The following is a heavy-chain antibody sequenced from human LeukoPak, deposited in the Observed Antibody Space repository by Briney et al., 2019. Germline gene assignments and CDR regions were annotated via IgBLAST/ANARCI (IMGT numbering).Heavy chain of an antibody. D-gene: IGHD3-9*01. CDR3: ATGIYDILTGYQPYYFDY. Sequence: ASVKVSCKVSGYTLTELSMHWVRQAPGKGLEWMGRFDPEDGETNYAQKFQGRVTMTEDTSTDTAYMELSSLRSEDTAVYYCATGIYDILTGYQPYYFDYRGQGTLVTVSS. CDR1: GYTLTELS. V-gene: IGHV1-24*01. CDR2: FDPEDGET. J-gene: IGHJ4*02.